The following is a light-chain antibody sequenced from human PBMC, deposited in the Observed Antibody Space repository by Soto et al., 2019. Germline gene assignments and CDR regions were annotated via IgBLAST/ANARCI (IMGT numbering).Light chain of an antibody. CDR3: QQFDRLLGF. CDR2: GAS. J-gene: IGKJ4*01. Sequence: DIVLTQSPDTLSLSPGERATLSCKVSQTLNSAYLAWYQQKPGQPPRLLIYGASSRATGIPDRFSGSGSGTDFTLIISRLEPEDFAVYYCQQFDRLLGFFGGGTKVEIK. CDR1: QTLNSAY. V-gene: IGKV3-20*01.